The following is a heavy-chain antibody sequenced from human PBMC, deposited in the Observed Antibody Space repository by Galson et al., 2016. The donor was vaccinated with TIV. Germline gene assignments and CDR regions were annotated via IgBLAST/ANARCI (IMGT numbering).Heavy chain of an antibody. CDR1: GLIFHKYD. CDR3: VTATTTPHDY. CDR2: LSISGGAI. Sequence: SLRLSCVVSGLIFHKYDMNWVRQTPGKGLVRISFLSISGGAIYYAHSVQGRFTISRGNAKNSLYLQMHSLRGDDTAVYYCVTATTTPHDYWGQGTLVTVSS. J-gene: IGHJ4*02. V-gene: IGHV3-48*03. D-gene: IGHD1-1*01.